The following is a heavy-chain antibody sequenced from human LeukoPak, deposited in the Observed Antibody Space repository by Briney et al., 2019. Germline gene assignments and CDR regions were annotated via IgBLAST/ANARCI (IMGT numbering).Heavy chain of an antibody. D-gene: IGHD4-11*01. J-gene: IGHJ6*02. CDR1: GFTFSSYE. CDR3: ARDHAPRNYVLRVYYYYGMDV. CDR2: ISSSGSTI. Sequence: PGGSLRLSCAASGFTFSSYEMNWVRQAPGKGLEWVSYISSSGSTIYYADSVKGRFTISRDNAKNSLYLQMNSLRAEDTAVYYCARDHAPRNYVLRVYYYYGMDVWGQGTTVTVSS. V-gene: IGHV3-48*03.